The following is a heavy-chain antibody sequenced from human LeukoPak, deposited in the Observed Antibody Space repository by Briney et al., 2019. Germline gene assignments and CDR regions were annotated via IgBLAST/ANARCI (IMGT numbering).Heavy chain of an antibody. CDR1: GFTFSDYY. CDR3: ARARIAEADNFFDY. J-gene: IGHJ4*02. V-gene: IGHV3-11*01. Sequence: PGGSLRLSCAASGFTFSDYYMSWIRQAPGKGLEWVSYISSSGSTIYYADSVKGRFTISRDNAKNSLYLQMNSLRAEDTAVYYYARARIAEADNFFDYWGQGTLVTVSS. CDR2: ISSSGSTI. D-gene: IGHD6-19*01.